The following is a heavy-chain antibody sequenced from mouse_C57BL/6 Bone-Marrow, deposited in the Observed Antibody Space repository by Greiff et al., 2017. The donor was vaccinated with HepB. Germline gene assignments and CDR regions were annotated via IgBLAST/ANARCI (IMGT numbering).Heavy chain of an antibody. CDR3: ARSDLLAWFAY. D-gene: IGHD2-1*01. Sequence: VQLQQPGAELVKPGASVKMSCKASGYTFTSYWITWVKQRPGQGLEWIGDIYPGSGSTNYNEKFKSKATLTVATSSSTAYMQLSSLTSEDSAVYDCARSDLLAWFAYWGQGTLVTVSA. CDR2: IYPGSGST. J-gene: IGHJ3*01. CDR1: GYTFTSYW. V-gene: IGHV1-55*01.